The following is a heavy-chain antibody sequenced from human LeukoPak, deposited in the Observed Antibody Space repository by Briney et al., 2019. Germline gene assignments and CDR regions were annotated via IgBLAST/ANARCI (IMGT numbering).Heavy chain of an antibody. CDR3: AREKVATVYYYYYYMDV. Sequence: GASVKVSCKASGYTFTGYYMHWVRQTPGQGLEWMGWINPNSGGTNYAQKFQGRVTMTRDTSISTAYMELSRLRSDDTAVYYCAREKVATVYYYYYYMDVWGKGTTVTVYS. CDR2: INPNSGGT. V-gene: IGHV1-2*02. J-gene: IGHJ6*03. D-gene: IGHD5-12*01. CDR1: GYTFTGYY.